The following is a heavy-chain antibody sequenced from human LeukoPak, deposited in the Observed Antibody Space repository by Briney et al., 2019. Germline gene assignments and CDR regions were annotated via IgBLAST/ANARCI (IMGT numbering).Heavy chain of an antibody. D-gene: IGHD1-7*01. V-gene: IGHV3-30*02. CDR1: GFTFSSYS. CDR2: IRYDGSNK. J-gene: IGHJ4*02. Sequence: GGSLRLSCAASGFTFSSYSMNWVRQAPGKGLEWVAFIRYDGSNKYYADSVKGRFTISRDNSKNTLYLQMNSLRAEDTAVYYCAKAGKGITGTTADWGQGTLVTVSS. CDR3: AKAGKGITGTTAD.